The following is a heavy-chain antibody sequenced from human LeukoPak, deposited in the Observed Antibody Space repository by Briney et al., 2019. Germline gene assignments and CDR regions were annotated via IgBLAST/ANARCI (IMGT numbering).Heavy chain of an antibody. Sequence: SGTLSLTCAVSGGSINSGAFSWSWFRQPPGKGLEWIGYIYPSGTTYYSPSLKSRVTMSVDRSKNHFSLRLTSVAAADTAIYYCARGKSSYYFDYWGQGTLVTVSS. CDR1: GGSINSGAFS. J-gene: IGHJ4*02. CDR3: ARGKSSYYFDY. CDR2: IYPSGTT. V-gene: IGHV4-30-2*01.